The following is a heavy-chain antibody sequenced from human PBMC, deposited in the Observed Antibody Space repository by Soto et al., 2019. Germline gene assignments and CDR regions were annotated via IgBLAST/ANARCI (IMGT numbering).Heavy chain of an antibody. D-gene: IGHD4-17*01. CDR2: ISWNSGSI. V-gene: IGHV3-9*01. CDR1: GFTFDDYA. Sequence: EVQLVEPGGGLVQPGRSLRLSCAASGFTFDDYAMHWVRQAPGKGLEWVSGISWNSGSIGYADSVKGRFTISRDNAKNSLYLQMNSLRAEDTALYYCAKGPYGDYWYFDLWGRGTLVTVSS. CDR3: AKGPYGDYWYFDL. J-gene: IGHJ2*01.